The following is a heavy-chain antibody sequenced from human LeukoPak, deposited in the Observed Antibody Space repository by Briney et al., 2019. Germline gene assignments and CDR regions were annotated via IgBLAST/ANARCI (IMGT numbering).Heavy chain of an antibody. J-gene: IGHJ6*02. CDR2: ISSSSSYI. Sequence: GGSLRLSCSASGFTFSSYSMSWVRQAPGKGLEWLSSISSSSSYIYYADSVKGRFTISRDNAKNSLYLQMNSLRAEDTAVYYCARPGYCSGGSCFRYYYYYGMDVWGQGTTVTVSS. CDR1: GFTFSSYS. CDR3: ARPGYCSGGSCFRYYYYYGMDV. D-gene: IGHD2-15*01. V-gene: IGHV3-21*01.